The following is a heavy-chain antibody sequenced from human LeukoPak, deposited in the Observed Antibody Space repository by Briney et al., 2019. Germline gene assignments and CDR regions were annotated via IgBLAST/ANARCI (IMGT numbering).Heavy chain of an antibody. D-gene: IGHD3-9*01. CDR2: IKQDGSEK. CDR1: GFTFSSYW. V-gene: IGHV3-7*01. J-gene: IGHJ4*02. Sequence: GGSLRLSCAASGFTFSSYWMSWVRQAPGKGLEWVANIKQDGSEKYYVDSVKGRFTISRDNAKNSLYLQMNSLRAEDTAVYYCARGILRHFDWLPSYFDYWGQGTLVTVSS. CDR3: ARGILRHFDWLPSYFDY.